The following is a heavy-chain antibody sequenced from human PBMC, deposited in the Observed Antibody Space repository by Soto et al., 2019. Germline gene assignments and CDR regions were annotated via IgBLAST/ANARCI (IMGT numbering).Heavy chain of an antibody. V-gene: IGHV4-31*03. D-gene: IGHD4-4*01. CDR3: ARGVGDDYNQRYHGMDV. J-gene: IGHJ6*02. CDR1: GTSISSTHHY. CDR2: IYYTGST. Sequence: QVQLQESGPGLLKPSQTLSLTCTVSGTSISSTHHYWSWIRQSPRKGLEWIGYIYYTGSTYYNPSLESRVIISVDTSKNHFSLKVDSMTAADTAVYFCARGVGDDYNQRYHGMDVWGQGTTVIVSS.